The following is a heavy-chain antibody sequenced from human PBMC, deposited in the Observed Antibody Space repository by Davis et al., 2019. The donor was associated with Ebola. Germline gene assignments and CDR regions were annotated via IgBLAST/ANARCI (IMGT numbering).Heavy chain of an antibody. CDR3: SRDLKEPPPSYYYGMDV. CDR1: GFTLRDYA. V-gene: IGHV3-49*04. Sequence: GGSLRLSCRVSGFTLRDYAINWVRQAPGKGLEWVGFIRSKAYGGKPAYAASVKGRFTISRDDSKSIAYLQMDSLKIEDTAVYYCSRDLKEPPPSYYYGMDVWGQGTTVVVSS. CDR2: IRSKAYGGKP. D-gene: IGHD1-26*01. J-gene: IGHJ6*02.